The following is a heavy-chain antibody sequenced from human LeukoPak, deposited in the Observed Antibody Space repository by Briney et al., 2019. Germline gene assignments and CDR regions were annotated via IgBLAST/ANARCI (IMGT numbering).Heavy chain of an antibody. CDR1: GFTFSSYA. CDR2: ISGSGGTT. D-gene: IGHD3-22*01. J-gene: IGHJ4*02. V-gene: IGHV3-23*01. Sequence: PGGSLRLSCAASGFTFSSYAMSWVRQAPGKGLEWVSLISGSGGTTYNADSVKGRFTISRDNSKNTLYLQMNSLRADDTAVYYCAKDHYYDSSAYHSFDYWGQGTLVTVSS. CDR3: AKDHYYDSSAYHSFDY.